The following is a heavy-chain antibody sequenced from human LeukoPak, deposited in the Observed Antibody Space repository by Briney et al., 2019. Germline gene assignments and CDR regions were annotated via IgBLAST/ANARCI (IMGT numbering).Heavy chain of an antibody. D-gene: IGHD2-15*01. V-gene: IGHV4-39*01. CDR3: ARYLCSGGSCYFDY. Sequence: SETLSLTCTVSGGSISSSSYYWGWIRQPPGKGLEWIGSIYYSGSTYYNPSLKSRVTISVDTSKNQFSLKLSSVTAADTAVYYCARYLCSGGSCYFDYWGQGTLVTVSS. CDR1: GGSISSSSYY. CDR2: IYYSGST. J-gene: IGHJ4*02.